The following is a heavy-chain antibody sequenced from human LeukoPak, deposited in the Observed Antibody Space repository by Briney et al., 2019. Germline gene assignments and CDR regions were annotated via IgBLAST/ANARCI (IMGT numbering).Heavy chain of an antibody. CDR1: GGSFSGYY. Sequence: SETLSLTCAVYGGSFSGYYWTWIRQPPGKGLEWIGEINHSGSTNYNPSLKSRVAISVHTSQKQLSLKLSSVTAADTAVYYCARASSATKIDNWGQGTLVTVSS. J-gene: IGHJ4*02. D-gene: IGHD6-25*01. CDR2: INHSGST. V-gene: IGHV4-34*01. CDR3: ARASSATKIDN.